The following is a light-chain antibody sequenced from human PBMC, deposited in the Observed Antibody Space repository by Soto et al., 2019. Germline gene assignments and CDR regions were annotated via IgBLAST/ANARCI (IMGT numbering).Light chain of an antibody. CDR1: SSNIGAGYG. CDR2: GNN. CDR3: QSYDSSLTEVV. J-gene: IGLJ2*01. V-gene: IGLV1-40*01. Sequence: QSVLTQPPSVSGAPGQRVTISCSGSSSNIGAGYGVHWYQHLPEMAPKLLNYGNNNRPSGVPDRFSGSKSGTSASLAITGLQAEDEADYYCQSYDSSLTEVVFGGGTKLTVL.